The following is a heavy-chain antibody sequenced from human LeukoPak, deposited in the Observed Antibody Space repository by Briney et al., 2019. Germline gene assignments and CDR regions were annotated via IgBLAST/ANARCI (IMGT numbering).Heavy chain of an antibody. CDR1: GYSFRSFW. CDR2: IFPDDSDT. V-gene: IGHV5-51*01. CDR3: ARQESEMTTPANRYFDL. D-gene: IGHD5-24*01. Sequence: GESLKISCKASGYSFRSFWIGWVRQMPGKGLEWMGIIFPDDSDTIYSPSFQGQVTISADKSISTAYLQWSNLKASDSAIYYCARQESEMTTPANRYFDLWGQGTLITVSS. J-gene: IGHJ4*02.